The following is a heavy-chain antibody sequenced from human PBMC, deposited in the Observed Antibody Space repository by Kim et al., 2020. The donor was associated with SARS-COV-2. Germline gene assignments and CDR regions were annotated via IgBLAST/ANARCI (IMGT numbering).Heavy chain of an antibody. CDR1: GFTFSSYA. CDR3: AKDRRGRRGYSYVYVDYSMGV. D-gene: IGHD5-18*01. CDR2: ISGSGGST. J-gene: IGHJ6*01. V-gene: IGHV3-23*01. Sequence: GGSLRLSCAASGFTFSSYAMSWVRQAPGKGLEWVSAISGSGGSTYYADSVKGRFTISRDNSKNTLYLQMNSLRAEDTAVYYCAKDRRGRRGYSYVYVDYSMGVWGQGGT.